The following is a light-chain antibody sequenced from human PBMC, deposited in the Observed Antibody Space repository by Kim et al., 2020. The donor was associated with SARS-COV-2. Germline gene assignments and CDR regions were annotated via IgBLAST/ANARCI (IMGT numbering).Light chain of an antibody. Sequence: GQRVTISVSTSGSAIASKYVHGYQHRSGSAPRLLIYRNDQRPSGVPDRFSASKSVTSASLAISGLRSEDEADYYCAVWDDSLSGWLFGGGTQLTVL. V-gene: IGLV1-47*01. CDR1: GSAIASKY. CDR2: RND. CDR3: AVWDDSLSGWL. J-gene: IGLJ3*02.